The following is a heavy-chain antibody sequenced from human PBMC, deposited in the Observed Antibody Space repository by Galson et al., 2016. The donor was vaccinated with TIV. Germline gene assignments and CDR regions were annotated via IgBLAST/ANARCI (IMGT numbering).Heavy chain of an antibody. CDR3: AKDPRLYGDYLLAYFDF. CDR2: IAYDGSYK. CDR1: GFSFSDYG. V-gene: IGHV3-30*18. D-gene: IGHD4-17*01. Sequence: SLRLSCAASGFSFSDYGLHWVRQAPGRGLEWLAVIAYDGSYKYYAASVKGRFTISRDNTKNTVSLQMNSLIPEDTGVYYCAKDPRLYGDYLLAYFDFWGQGDLVTVST. J-gene: IGHJ4*02.